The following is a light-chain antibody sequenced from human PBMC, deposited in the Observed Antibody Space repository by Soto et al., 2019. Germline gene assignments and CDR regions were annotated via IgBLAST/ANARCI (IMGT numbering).Light chain of an antibody. Sequence: QSVLTQPPSASGTPGQRVTISCSGSSSNIGRNTVNWYQQFPGTAPKLLIYTNNQRPSGVPDRFSGSKSGTSASLAISGLQSEDEADYSCATWDDSLNGVVFGGGTKLTVL. CDR3: ATWDDSLNGVV. CDR2: TNN. V-gene: IGLV1-44*01. CDR1: SSNIGRNT. J-gene: IGLJ2*01.